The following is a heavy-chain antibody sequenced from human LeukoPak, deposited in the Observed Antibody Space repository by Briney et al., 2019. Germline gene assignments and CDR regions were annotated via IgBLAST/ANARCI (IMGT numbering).Heavy chain of an antibody. J-gene: IGHJ4*02. CDR2: INPNSGGT. Sequence: ASVKVSCKASGYTFTGYYMHWVRQAPGQGLEWVGWINPNSGGTNFAQKFQGRATMTRDTSISTAYMELSRLRSDDTAVYYCARGVGVVVPAAMGYWGQGTLVTVSS. CDR1: GYTFTGYY. V-gene: IGHV1-2*02. CDR3: ARGVGVVVPAAMGY. D-gene: IGHD2-2*01.